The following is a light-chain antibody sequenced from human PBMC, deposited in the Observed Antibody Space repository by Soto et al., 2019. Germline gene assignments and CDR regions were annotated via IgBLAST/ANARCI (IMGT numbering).Light chain of an antibody. CDR2: AAS. V-gene: IGKV1-39*01. Sequence: DIQMTHSPSSLSASVGDRVTITCRASQSIANYLNWYQQKPGKAPKLLIYAASTLQSGVPSKFSGSGFGTDFTLTISSLQTEDFATYYCKQNYSTPPITFGHGIRLEIX. CDR3: KQNYSTPPIT. CDR1: QSIANY. J-gene: IGKJ5*01.